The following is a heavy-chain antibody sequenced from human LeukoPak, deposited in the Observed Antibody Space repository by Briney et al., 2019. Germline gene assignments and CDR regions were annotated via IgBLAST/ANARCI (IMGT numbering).Heavy chain of an antibody. D-gene: IGHD3-22*01. V-gene: IGHV1-46*01. CDR3: ARDGPPYYYDSSGYAFDI. CDR1: GYTFTSYY. Sequence: ASVKVSCKASGYTFTSYYMHWVRQAPGQGLEWMGIINPSGGSTSYAQKFQGRVTMTRDTSTSTVYMELSSLRSEDTAVYYCARDGPPYYYDSSGYAFDIWGQGTMVTVSS. J-gene: IGHJ3*02. CDR2: INPSGGST.